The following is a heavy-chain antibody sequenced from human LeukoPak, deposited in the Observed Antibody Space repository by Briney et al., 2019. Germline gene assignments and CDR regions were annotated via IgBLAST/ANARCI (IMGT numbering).Heavy chain of an antibody. J-gene: IGHJ4*02. CDR2: ISSSGHTT. CDR3: AKGSGPSIQVSGTVFGY. Sequence: GGSLRLSCAASGFTFSAFPMSWVRQAPGKGLEWVSGISSSGHTTYYADSVKGRFTISRDNSKNTLYLQMDSLGAEETAIYYCAKGSGPSIQVSGTVFGYWGQGTVVTVSS. D-gene: IGHD6-19*01. V-gene: IGHV3-23*01. CDR1: GFTFSAFP.